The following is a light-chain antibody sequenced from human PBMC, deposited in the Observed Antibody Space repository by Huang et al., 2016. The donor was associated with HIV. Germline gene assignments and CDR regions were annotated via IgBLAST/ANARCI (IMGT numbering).Light chain of an antibody. Sequence: EIVMTQSPLFLSVTPGEPASISCRSSQSLRCNHGYDCLDWYLQRPGQSPQLLIYLGSNGASGAPDRYSGSGSGTDFTLRINRVEAEDVGVYYCMQALQTPYTVGQGTKLDIK. CDR3: MQALQTPYT. V-gene: IGKV2-28*01. CDR2: LGS. CDR1: QSLRCNHGYDC. J-gene: IGKJ2*01.